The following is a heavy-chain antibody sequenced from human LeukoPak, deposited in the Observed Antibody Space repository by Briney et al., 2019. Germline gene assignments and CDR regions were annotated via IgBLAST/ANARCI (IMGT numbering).Heavy chain of an antibody. CDR2: IRYDGSNN. CDR3: ARDAGRYGYDAFDI. CDR1: GFTFSSYA. V-gene: IGHV3-30*02. D-gene: IGHD6-19*01. J-gene: IGHJ3*02. Sequence: QAGGSLRLSCAASGFTFSSYAMHWVRQAPGKGLEWVALIRYDGSNNYYGDSVKGRFTISRDNAKNSLYLQMNSLRAEDTAVYYCARDAGRYGYDAFDIWGQGTMVTVSS.